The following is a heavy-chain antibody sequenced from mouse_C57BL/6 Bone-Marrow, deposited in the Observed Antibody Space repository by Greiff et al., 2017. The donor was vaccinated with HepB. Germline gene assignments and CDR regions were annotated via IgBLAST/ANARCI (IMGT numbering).Heavy chain of an antibody. V-gene: IGHV1-81*01. CDR1: GYTFTSYG. J-gene: IGHJ4*01. CDR3: ARLDYGNAMDY. Sequence: LVESGAELARPGASVKLSCKASGYTFTSYGISWVKQRTGQGLEWIGEIYPRSGNTYYNEKFKGKATLTADKSSSTAYMELRSLTSEDSAVYFCARLDYGNAMDYWGQGTSVTVSS. CDR2: IYPRSGNT. D-gene: IGHD1-1*01.